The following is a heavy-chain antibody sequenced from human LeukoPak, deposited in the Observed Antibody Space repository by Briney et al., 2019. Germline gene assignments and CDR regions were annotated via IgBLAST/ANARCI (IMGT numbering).Heavy chain of an antibody. CDR1: GGSFSGYY. D-gene: IGHD1-26*01. Sequence: SETLSLTCAVYGGSFSGYYWSWIRQPPGKGLEWIGEINHSGSTNYNPSRKSRVTISVDTSKNQFSLKLSSVTAADTAVYYCARGEWELPFFDYWGQGTLVTVSS. CDR3: ARGEWELPFFDY. CDR2: INHSGST. V-gene: IGHV4-34*01. J-gene: IGHJ4*02.